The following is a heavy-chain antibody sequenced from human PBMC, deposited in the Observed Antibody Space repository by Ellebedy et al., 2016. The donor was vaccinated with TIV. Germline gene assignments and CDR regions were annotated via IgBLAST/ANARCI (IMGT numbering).Heavy chain of an antibody. CDR3: ARGGRSGWTQNPNRFDY. CDR1: GFTFSSYW. J-gene: IGHJ4*02. D-gene: IGHD6-19*01. Sequence: GASLKISCAASGFTFSSYWMHWVRQAPGKGLVWVSRINSDGSRTSYADSVKVRFTISRDNAKNTLYLQMNSLRAEDTAVYYCARGGRSGWTQNPNRFDYWGQGTLVTVSS. CDR2: INSDGSRT. V-gene: IGHV3-74*01.